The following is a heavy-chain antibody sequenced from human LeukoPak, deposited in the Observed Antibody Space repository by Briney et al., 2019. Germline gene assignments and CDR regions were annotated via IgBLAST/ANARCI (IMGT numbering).Heavy chain of an antibody. CDR2: IYDSGST. D-gene: IGHD3-10*01. CDR1: GGSISSYY. CDR3: ARAYYYGSGSYTQWLVLDYFDY. Sequence: SETLSLTCTVSGGSISSYYWSWIRQPPGKGLEWIGYIYDSGSTNYNPSLKSRVTISVDTSKNQFSLKLSSVTAADTAVYYCARAYYYGSGSYTQWLVLDYFDYWGQGTLVTVSS. V-gene: IGHV4-59*12. J-gene: IGHJ4*02.